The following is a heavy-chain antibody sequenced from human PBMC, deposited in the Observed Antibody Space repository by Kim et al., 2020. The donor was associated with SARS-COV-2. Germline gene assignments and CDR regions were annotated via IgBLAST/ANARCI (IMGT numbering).Heavy chain of an antibody. V-gene: IGHV3-21*01. CDR3: ARDGGYSGDDYDFDY. J-gene: IGHJ4*02. Sequence: GGSLRLSCAASGFTFSSYSMNWVRQAPGKGLEWVSSISSSSSYIYYADSVKGRFTISRDNAKNSLYLQMNSLRAEDTAVYYCARDGGYSGDDYDFDYWGQGTLVTVSS. CDR2: ISSSSSYI. D-gene: IGHD5-12*01. CDR1: GFTFSSYS.